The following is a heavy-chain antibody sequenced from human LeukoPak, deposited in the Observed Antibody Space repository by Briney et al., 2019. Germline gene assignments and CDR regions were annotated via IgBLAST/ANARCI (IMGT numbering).Heavy chain of an antibody. CDR2: ISAYNGNT. CDR1: GYTFTSYG. Sequence: ASVKVSRKASGYTFTSYGISWVRQAPGQGLEWMGWISAYNGNTNYAQKLQGRVTMTTDTSTSTAYMELRSLRSDDTAVYYCARGKWGVYDSSGYYYREFDYWGQGTLVTVSS. D-gene: IGHD3-22*01. V-gene: IGHV1-18*01. CDR3: ARGKWGVYDSSGYYYREFDY. J-gene: IGHJ4*02.